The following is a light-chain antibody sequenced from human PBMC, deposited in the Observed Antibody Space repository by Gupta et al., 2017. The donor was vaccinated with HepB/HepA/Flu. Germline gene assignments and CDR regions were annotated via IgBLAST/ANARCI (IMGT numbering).Light chain of an antibody. CDR2: DVR. Sequence: QSALSQPAPVSGSPGQSITISCTGISSDIITYKYFSWYQHHPGKAPKVLISDVRDRAAGVSDRFSGSKSGNTAYLTISGSQAEDEADYYCCSYTSRSTVFGGGTKVTVL. V-gene: IGLV2-14*03. CDR1: SSDIITYKY. CDR3: CSYTSRSTV. J-gene: IGLJ3*02.